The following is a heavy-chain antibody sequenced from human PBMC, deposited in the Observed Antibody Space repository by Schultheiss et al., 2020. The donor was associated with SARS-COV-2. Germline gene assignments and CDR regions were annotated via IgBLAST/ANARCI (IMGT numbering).Heavy chain of an antibody. V-gene: IGHV3-23*01. J-gene: IGHJ4*02. D-gene: IGHD2-2*01. CDR1: GFTFGHYG. CDR3: AKTFRYAGTGFAIDY. Sequence: GGSLRLSCAPSGFTFGHYGMTWVRQAPGKGLEWVSVISADGDSINYADSVKGRFTISRDNSKNTLFLQMNSLRAEDTAIYYCAKTFRYAGTGFAIDYWGQGTLVTVSS. CDR2: ISADGDSI.